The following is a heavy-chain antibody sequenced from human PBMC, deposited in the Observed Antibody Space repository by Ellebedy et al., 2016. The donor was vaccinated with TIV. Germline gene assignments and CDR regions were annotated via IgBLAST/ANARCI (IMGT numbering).Heavy chain of an antibody. Sequence: GGSLRLXXAASGFTSSSYGMHWVRQAPGKGLEWVAVIWYDGRNKHYGDSVKGRFTISRDNFKNTLYLQINSLSPEDTAVYYCAREKRPYDWYFDLWGRGSLVTVSS. J-gene: IGHJ2*01. V-gene: IGHV3-33*01. D-gene: IGHD1-1*01. CDR1: GFTSSSYG. CDR3: AREKRPYDWYFDL. CDR2: IWYDGRNK.